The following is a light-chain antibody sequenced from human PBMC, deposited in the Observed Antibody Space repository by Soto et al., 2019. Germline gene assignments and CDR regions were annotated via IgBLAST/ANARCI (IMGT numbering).Light chain of an antibody. V-gene: IGLV2-14*01. CDR2: DVS. CDR1: SSDVGGYNY. J-gene: IGLJ2*01. CDR3: SSYTSSSLVV. Sequence: QSALTQPASVSGSPGQSITISCTGTSSDVGGYNYVSWYQQHPGKAPKLMIYDVSNRPSGVSNRFSGSKSGNTASLTISGLQAEDEADYSCSSYTSSSLVVFGGGTQLTVL.